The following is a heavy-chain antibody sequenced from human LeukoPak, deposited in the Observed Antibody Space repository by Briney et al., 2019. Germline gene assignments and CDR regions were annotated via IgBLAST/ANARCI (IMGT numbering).Heavy chain of an antibody. CDR1: GGPFSGYY. D-gene: IGHD2-15*01. Sequence: SETLSLTCAVYGGPFSGYYWSWIRQPPGKGLEWIGEINHSGSTNYNPSLKSRVTISVDTSKNQFSLKLSSVTAADTAVYYCARARGYCSGGSCYFRDYYYGMDVWGQGTTVTVSS. CDR2: INHSGST. V-gene: IGHV4-34*01. J-gene: IGHJ6*02. CDR3: ARARGYCSGGSCYFRDYYYGMDV.